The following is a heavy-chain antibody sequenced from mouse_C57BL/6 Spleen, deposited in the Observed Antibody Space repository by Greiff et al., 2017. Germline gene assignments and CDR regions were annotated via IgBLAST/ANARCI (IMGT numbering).Heavy chain of an antibody. CDR3: ARRGYSSYVDY. J-gene: IGHJ2*01. D-gene: IGHD2-5*01. CDR2: IFPGSGST. CDR1: GYTFTDYY. V-gene: IGHV1-75*01. Sequence: QVQLKESGPELVKPGASVKISCKASGYTFTDYYINWVKQRPGQGLEWIGWIFPGSGSTYYHEKFKGKATLTVDKSSSTAYMLLSSLTSEDSAVYFCARRGYSSYVDYWGQGTTLTVSS.